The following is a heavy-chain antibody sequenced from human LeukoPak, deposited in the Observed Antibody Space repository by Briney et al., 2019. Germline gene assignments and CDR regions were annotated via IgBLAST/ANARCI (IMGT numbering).Heavy chain of an antibody. D-gene: IGHD2-15*01. CDR3: ARDRRPSGYCSSGSCFSSDY. CDR1: GFTFSSYG. V-gene: IGHV3-20*04. J-gene: IGHJ4*02. CDR2: INWNGGST. Sequence: GGSLRLSCAASGFTFSSYGMSWVRQAPGKGLEWVSGINWNGGSTGYADSVKGRFTISRDNAKNSLYLQMNSLRAEDTALYYCARDRRPSGYCSSGSCFSSDYWGQGTLVTVSS.